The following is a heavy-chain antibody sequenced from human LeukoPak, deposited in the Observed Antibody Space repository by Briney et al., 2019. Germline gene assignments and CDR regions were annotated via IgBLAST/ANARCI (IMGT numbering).Heavy chain of an antibody. CDR1: GFTFDDYA. Sequence: GGSLRLSCAASGFTFDDYAMHWVRQAPGKGLEGVSGISWNSGSIGYADSVKGRFTISRDNAKNSLYLQMNSLRAEDTALYYCAKDSFPTTHYYDSSGYSDWGQGTLVTVSS. CDR3: AKDSFPTTHYYDSSGYSD. CDR2: ISWNSGSI. V-gene: IGHV3-9*01. D-gene: IGHD3-22*01. J-gene: IGHJ4*02.